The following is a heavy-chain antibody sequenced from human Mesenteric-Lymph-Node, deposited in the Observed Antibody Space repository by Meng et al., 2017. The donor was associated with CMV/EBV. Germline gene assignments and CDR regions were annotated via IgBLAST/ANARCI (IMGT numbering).Heavy chain of an antibody. CDR2: INEDGRET. Sequence: GGSLRLSCGASGFSFSRTWMSWVRQAPGKGLEWVANINEDGRETKYVDSVKGRFTISRDNARNSLFLQMNRLRVEDTAVYYCAGGYSYGLGSPDYWGQGTLVTVSS. D-gene: IGHD3-10*01. J-gene: IGHJ4*02. CDR1: GFSFSRTW. V-gene: IGHV3-7*01. CDR3: AGGYSYGLGSPDY.